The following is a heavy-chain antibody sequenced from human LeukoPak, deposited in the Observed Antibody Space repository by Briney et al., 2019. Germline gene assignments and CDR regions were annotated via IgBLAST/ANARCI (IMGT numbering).Heavy chain of an antibody. V-gene: IGHV4-39*07. CDR3: ARDSLLRYFVRTGNWFDP. D-gene: IGHD3-9*01. J-gene: IGHJ5*02. CDR1: GGSISSSSYY. Sequence: SETLSLTCTVSGGSISSSSYYWGWIRQPPGKGLEWIGSIYYSGSTYYNPSLKSRVTISVDTSKNQFSLKLSSVTAADTAVYYCARDSLLRYFVRTGNWFDPWGQGTLVTVSS. CDR2: IYYSGST.